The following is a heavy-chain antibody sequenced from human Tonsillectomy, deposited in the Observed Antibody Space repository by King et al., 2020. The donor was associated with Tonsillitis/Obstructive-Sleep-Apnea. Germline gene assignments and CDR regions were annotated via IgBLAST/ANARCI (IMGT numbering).Heavy chain of an antibody. Sequence: VQLVESGGGVVQPGRSLRLSCAASGFTFSSYGMHWVRQAPGKGLEWVAVIWYDGRNKYYADSVKGRFTISRDNSKNMLYLQMNSLRAEDTAVYYCAREEDFSSTSCPSSMGVWGQGTTVTVSS. V-gene: IGHV3-33*01. D-gene: IGHD2-2*01. J-gene: IGHJ6*02. CDR3: AREEDFSSTSCPSSMGV. CDR2: IWYDGRNK. CDR1: GFTFSSYG.